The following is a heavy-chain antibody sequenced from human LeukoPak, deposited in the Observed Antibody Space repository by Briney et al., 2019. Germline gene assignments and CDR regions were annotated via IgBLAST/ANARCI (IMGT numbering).Heavy chain of an antibody. Sequence: GGSLRLSCAASGFTLSSYAMSWVRQAPGKGLEWVSAISDSGNTYHADSVKGRFTISRDNSKNSLYLQMNSLRTEDTALYYCAKESTMIVGGQYFDHWGQGTLVTVSS. V-gene: IGHV3-23*01. CDR2: ISDSGNT. CDR1: GFTLSSYA. CDR3: AKESTMIVGGQYFDH. D-gene: IGHD3-22*01. J-gene: IGHJ4*02.